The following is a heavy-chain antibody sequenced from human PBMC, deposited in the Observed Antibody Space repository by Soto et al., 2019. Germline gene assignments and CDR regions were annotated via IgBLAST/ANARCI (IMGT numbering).Heavy chain of an antibody. V-gene: IGHV3-33*01. J-gene: IGHJ4*02. CDR3: VRVLAPYSFDL. CDR1: GGTLSTDG. Sequence: GGARRLSWGGSGGTLSTDGMHGVRQAPGKGLEWVALIWSDGSNKYYADSVKGRFTISRDNSKKTLYLQMNSLRAEDTAVYYCVRVLAPYSFDLSGQGHMVTVSS. CDR2: IWSDGSNK.